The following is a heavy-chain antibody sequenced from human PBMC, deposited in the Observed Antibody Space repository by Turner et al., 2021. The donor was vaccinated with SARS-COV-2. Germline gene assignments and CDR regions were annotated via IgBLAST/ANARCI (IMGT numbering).Heavy chain of an antibody. D-gene: IGHD6-19*01. CDR3: AKAGAYYYYGMDV. CDR2: ISGSGGST. CDR1: GFTFSSYA. V-gene: IGHV3-23*01. J-gene: IGHJ6*02. Sequence: EVQLFESWGGLVQPGGSLRLSCAASGFTFSSYAMSWVRQAPGKGLEWVSAISGSGGSTYYADSVKGRFTISRDNSKNTLYLQMNSLRAEDTAVYYCAKAGAYYYYGMDVWGQGTTVTVSS.